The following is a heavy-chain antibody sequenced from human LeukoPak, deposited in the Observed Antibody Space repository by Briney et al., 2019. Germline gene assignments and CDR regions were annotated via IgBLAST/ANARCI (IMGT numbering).Heavy chain of an antibody. Sequence: PSETLSLTCTVSGDSISSTSYYWGWIRQSPEEGLEWIGSIYHNGRTYYNPSLKSRVTISVDTVKNQFYLKLSSVTAADTAVYYCARLWFGDMTGSHWGQGTLVTVSS. V-gene: IGHV4-39*07. CDR3: ARLWFGDMTGSH. D-gene: IGHD3-10*01. J-gene: IGHJ4*02. CDR1: GDSISSTSYY. CDR2: IYHNGRT.